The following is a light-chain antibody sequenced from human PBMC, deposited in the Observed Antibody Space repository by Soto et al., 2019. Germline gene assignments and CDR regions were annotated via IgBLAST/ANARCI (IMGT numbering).Light chain of an antibody. V-gene: IGKV3D-20*02. CDR1: QSVSSSY. CDR2: DAY. CDR3: QQRSNWLT. Sequence: EIGFTQSPRTLSLSPGERATLSCRASQSVSSSYLAWYQKTAGQAPRLLIYDAYKRATGIPARFSGSGSGTDFTLTISSLAPEDFAVYYCQQRSNWLTFGGGTKVDI. J-gene: IGKJ4*01.